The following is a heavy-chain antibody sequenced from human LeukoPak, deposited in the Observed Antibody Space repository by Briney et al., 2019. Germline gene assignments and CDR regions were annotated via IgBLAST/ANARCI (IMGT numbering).Heavy chain of an antibody. Sequence: GGSLRLSCAASGFPFSNYWMSWVRQAPGKGLEWVANIKQDGGEIFYVDSVKGRFTISRDNAKNSLYLQMNSLRADDTAVYYCAREDHSNYNYWGQGTLVTVSS. CDR3: AREDHSNYNY. D-gene: IGHD4-11*01. CDR2: IKQDGGEI. V-gene: IGHV3-7*01. CDR1: GFPFSNYW. J-gene: IGHJ4*02.